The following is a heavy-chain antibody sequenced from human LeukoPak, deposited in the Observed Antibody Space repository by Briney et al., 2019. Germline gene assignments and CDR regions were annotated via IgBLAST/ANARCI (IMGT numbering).Heavy chain of an antibody. J-gene: IGHJ4*02. Sequence: PSETLSLTCTVSGGSISSSSYYWGWIRQPPGKGLEWIGSIYYSGSTYYNPSLKSRVTISVDTSKNQFSLKLRSVTAADTDVYYCGHSGSYYLFDYWGQGTLVTVSS. CDR3: GHSGSYYLFDY. V-gene: IGHV4-39*01. CDR1: GGSISSSSYY. D-gene: IGHD1-26*01. CDR2: IYYSGST.